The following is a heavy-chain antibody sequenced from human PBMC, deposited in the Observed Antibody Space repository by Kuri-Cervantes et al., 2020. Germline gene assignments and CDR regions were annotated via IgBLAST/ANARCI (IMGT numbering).Heavy chain of an antibody. CDR2: ISWNSGSI. CDR3: ALGYYGSSGYSFDY. Sequence: GESLMIYCAASGFNFDDYAMQWVRQAPGKGLKWDSGISWNSGSIGYADSVKGRFTISRDNAKNALYLQMNSLRAEDTALYYCALGYYGSSGYSFDYWGQGTLVTVSS. D-gene: IGHD3-22*01. CDR1: GFNFDDYA. V-gene: IGHV3-9*01. J-gene: IGHJ4*01.